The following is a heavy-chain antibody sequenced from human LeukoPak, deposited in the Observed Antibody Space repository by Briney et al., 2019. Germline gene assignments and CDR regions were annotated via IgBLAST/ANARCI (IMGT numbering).Heavy chain of an antibody. J-gene: IGHJ6*02. CDR1: GGAFSSYA. D-gene: IGHD3-16*01. CDR2: IIPIFGTA. CDR3: AREGGSGPYGMDV. Sequence: SVKVSCKASGGAFSSYAISWVRQAPGQGLEWMGGIIPIFGTANYAQKFQGRVTITADESTSTAYMELSSLRSEDTAVYYCAREGGSGPYGMDVWGQGTTVTVSS. V-gene: IGHV1-69*13.